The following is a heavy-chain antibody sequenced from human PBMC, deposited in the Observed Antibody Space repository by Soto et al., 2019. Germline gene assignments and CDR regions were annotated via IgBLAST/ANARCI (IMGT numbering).Heavy chain of an antibody. J-gene: IGHJ4*02. D-gene: IGHD3-10*01. CDR3: AKDYGSGTYLFDY. Sequence: PGGSLRLSCAASGFTLSSFGMHWVRQVPGKGLEWVAFISNIGSNEYYADSVKDRFTISRDNSKNTLYLQMTSLIPGDTAVYYCAKDYGSGTYLFDYCGQGTVVTVSS. CDR2: ISNIGSNE. V-gene: IGHV3-30*18. CDR1: GFTLSSFG.